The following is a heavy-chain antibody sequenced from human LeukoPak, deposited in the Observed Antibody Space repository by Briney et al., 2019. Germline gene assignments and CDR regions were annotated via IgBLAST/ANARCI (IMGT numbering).Heavy chain of an antibody. CDR1: GGSISSGGYY. Sequence: SSQTLSLTCTVSGGSISSGGYYWSWIRQPPGKGLEWIGYIYHSGSTYYNPSLKSRVTISVDRSKNQFSLKLSSVTAADTAVYYCARALRYSIDIIGSYWGQGTLVTVSS. J-gene: IGHJ4*02. D-gene: IGHD3-9*01. CDR2: IYHSGST. V-gene: IGHV4-30-2*01. CDR3: ARALRYSIDIIGSY.